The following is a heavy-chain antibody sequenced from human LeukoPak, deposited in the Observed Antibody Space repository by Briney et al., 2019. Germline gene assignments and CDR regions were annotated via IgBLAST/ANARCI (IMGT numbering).Heavy chain of an antibody. V-gene: IGHV3-21*06. CDR3: AREVSSSLDY. Sequence: GSLRLSCAVSGFTFSDYSLTWVRQAPGKGLEWVSSITSTSNYIYYADSLKGRFTISRDNAKNLLYLQMDSLRAEDTALYYCAREVSSSLDYWGQGTLVTVSS. D-gene: IGHD5/OR15-5a*01. J-gene: IGHJ4*02. CDR1: GFTFSDYS. CDR2: ITSTSNYI.